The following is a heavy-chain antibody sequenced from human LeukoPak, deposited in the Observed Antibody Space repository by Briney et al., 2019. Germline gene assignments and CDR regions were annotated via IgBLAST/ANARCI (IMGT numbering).Heavy chain of an antibody. J-gene: IGHJ6*02. CDR1: GFTVSSNY. D-gene: IGHD3-3*01. CDR3: ARDNASGDFWSGYDYYGMDV. V-gene: IGHV3-53*01. Sequence: GGSLRLSCAASGFTVSSNYMSWVRQAPGKGLEWVSVIYSGGSTYYADSVKGRFTISGDNSKNTLYLQMNSLRAEDTAVYYCARDNASGDFWSGYDYYGMDVWGQGTTVTVSS. CDR2: IYSGGST.